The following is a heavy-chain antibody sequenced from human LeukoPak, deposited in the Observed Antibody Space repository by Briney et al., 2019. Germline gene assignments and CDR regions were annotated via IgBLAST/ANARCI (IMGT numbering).Heavy chain of an antibody. Sequence: GGSLRLSCAASGLTFSSYAMSWVRQAPGKGLEWVSAISGSGGSTYYADSVKGRFTISRDNSKNTLYLQMNSLRAEDTAVYYCARDRHNGSYLNAFDIWGQGTMVTVSS. CDR1: GLTFSSYA. CDR3: ARDRHNGSYLNAFDI. CDR2: ISGSGGST. J-gene: IGHJ3*02. D-gene: IGHD1-26*01. V-gene: IGHV3-23*01.